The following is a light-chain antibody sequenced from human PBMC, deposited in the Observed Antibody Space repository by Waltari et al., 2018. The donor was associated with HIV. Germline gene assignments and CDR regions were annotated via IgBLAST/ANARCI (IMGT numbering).Light chain of an antibody. CDR2: LNSDGSH. Sequence: QLVLTQSPSASASLGASVKLTCTLSSGHSDYAISWHQQQPEKGPRYLMRLNSDGSHIQGDGIPDRFSGSSSGAERYLTISSLQSGDEADYYCQSWDTGIVVFGGGTKLTVL. V-gene: IGLV4-69*01. CDR3: QSWDTGIVV. CDR1: SGHSDYA. J-gene: IGLJ3*02.